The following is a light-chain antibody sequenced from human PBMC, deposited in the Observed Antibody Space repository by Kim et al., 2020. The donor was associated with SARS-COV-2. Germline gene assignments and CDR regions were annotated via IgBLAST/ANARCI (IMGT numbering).Light chain of an antibody. Sequence: EVVVTQSPATLSVSPGERATLSCRASQSVSSNLAWYQQKPGQAPKLLIFGASTRATGIPARFSGSGSGTEFTLTISSLQSEDFAVYYCLQYNIWPHTLGQGTKLDI. CDR3: LQYNIWPHT. CDR2: GAS. V-gene: IGKV3-15*01. J-gene: IGKJ2*01. CDR1: QSVSSN.